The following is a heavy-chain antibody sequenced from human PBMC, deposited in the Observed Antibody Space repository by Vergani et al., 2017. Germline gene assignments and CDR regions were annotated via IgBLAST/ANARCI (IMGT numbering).Heavy chain of an antibody. D-gene: IGHD6-13*01. CDR1: GFTFSSYG. J-gene: IGHJ6*02. CDR2: IWYDGSNK. CDR3: ARVKYSSSRNYYYYYGMDV. Sequence: VQLVESGGGLVQPGGSLRLSCAASGFTFSSYGMHWVRQAPGKGLEWVAVIWYDGSNKYYADSVKGRFTISRDNSKNTLYLQMNSLRAEDTAVYYCARVKYSSSRNYYYYYGMDVWGQGTTVTVSS. V-gene: IGHV3-33*08.